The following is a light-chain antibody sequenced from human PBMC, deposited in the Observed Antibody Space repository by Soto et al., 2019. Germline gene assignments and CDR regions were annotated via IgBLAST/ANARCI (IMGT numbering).Light chain of an antibody. J-gene: IGKJ2*01. CDR1: QSVGGN. CDR2: DAS. CDR3: QQRYSAPRT. V-gene: IGKV1-39*01. Sequence: DIQMTQSPSSLSASVGDRVTITCRASQSVGGNLNWYHQKPGKAPKLLVYDASSLHGEAPSRFSGSGSGIDCTLSISALQPEDFATYYCQQRYSAPRTFGQRTKLEIK.